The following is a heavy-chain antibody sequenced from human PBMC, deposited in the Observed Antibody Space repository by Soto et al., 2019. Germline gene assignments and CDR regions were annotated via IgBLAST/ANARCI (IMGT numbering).Heavy chain of an antibody. CDR1: GFTFTNSA. CDR2: IVVGSGDT. J-gene: IGHJ4*02. CDR3: AYDPSTYYDFRTGSCNPLWGY. Sequence: SVKVSCRTSGFTFTNSAVQWVRQARGQRLELIGWIVVGSGDTNYAQKFQERVTITRDMSTSTAYLELSSLRSEDTAVYYCAYDPSTYYDFRTGSCNPLWGYLGQGTLLTFYS. D-gene: IGHD3-3*01. V-gene: IGHV1-58*01.